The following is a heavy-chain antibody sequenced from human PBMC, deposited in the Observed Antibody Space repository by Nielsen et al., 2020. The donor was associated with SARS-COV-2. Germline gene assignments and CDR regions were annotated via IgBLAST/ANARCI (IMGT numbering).Heavy chain of an antibody. J-gene: IGHJ4*02. CDR3: TKGAQLGDY. CDR1: GFTISRYG. D-gene: IGHD6-13*01. Sequence: GESLKISCAASGFTISRYGMHWVRQAPGKGLEWVTFISYDGSVQYYADSVKGRFTISTDISKNTLYLQMNSLRAEDTAVYYCTKGAQLGDYWGQGTLVTVSS. V-gene: IGHV3-30*18. CDR2: ISYDGSVQ.